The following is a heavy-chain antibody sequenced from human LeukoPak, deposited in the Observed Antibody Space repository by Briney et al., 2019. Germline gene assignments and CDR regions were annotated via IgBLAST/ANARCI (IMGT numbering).Heavy chain of an antibody. D-gene: IGHD3-22*01. CDR2: IGTAGDT. CDR1: GFTFSNYN. V-gene: IGHV3-13*01. Sequence: GGSLRLSCAASGFTFSNYNIHWVRQAPGKGLEWVAAIGTAGDTYYPGTVKGRFTISRENSKNTLYLQMNSLRAGDTAVYYCARRDDSSGHYDAFDIWGQGTMVTVSS. J-gene: IGHJ3*02. CDR3: ARRDDSSGHYDAFDI.